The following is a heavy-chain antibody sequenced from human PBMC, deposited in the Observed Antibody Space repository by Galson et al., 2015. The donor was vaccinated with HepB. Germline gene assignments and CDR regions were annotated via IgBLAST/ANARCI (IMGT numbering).Heavy chain of an antibody. Sequence: SLRLSCAASGFTFSRYSMNWVRQAPGKGLEWVAYISSSGTNIYYADSVKGRFTISRDNSKNSLYLQMNGLRDEDTAVYYCARESPGYYDVLTGYSYYYHAMDVWGQGTTVTISS. CDR3: ARESPGYYDVLTGYSYYYHAMDV. D-gene: IGHD3-9*01. CDR2: ISSSGTNI. V-gene: IGHV3-48*02. CDR1: GFTFSRYS. J-gene: IGHJ6*02.